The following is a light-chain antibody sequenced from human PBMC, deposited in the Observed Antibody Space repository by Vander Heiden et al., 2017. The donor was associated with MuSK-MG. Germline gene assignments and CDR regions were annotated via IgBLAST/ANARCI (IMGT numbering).Light chain of an antibody. CDR2: AAS. CDR1: QSISSY. CDR3: QLCDSTPQT. Sequence: DIQMTRSPSSLSASVGDRVTITCRASQSISSYLNWYQQKPGKAPKLLIYAASSLQSGVPSRFSGSGSGTDFTLTIISLQPEDFATYYCQLCDSTPQTFGQGTKVEIK. J-gene: IGKJ1*01. V-gene: IGKV1-39*01.